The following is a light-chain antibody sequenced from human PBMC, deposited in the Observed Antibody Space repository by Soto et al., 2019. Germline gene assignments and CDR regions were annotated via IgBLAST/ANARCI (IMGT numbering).Light chain of an antibody. J-gene: IGLJ2*01. CDR3: SSYTSSSTLV. CDR2: DVS. CDR1: SSDVGGYNY. V-gene: IGLV2-14*01. Sequence: QSALTQPASVSGSPGQSITISCTGTSSDVGGYNYVSWYQQHPGKAPKLMIYDVSNRPSGVSNRFSGSKSGNTASLTISGRQAEDEDDYYCSSYTSSSTLVFGGGTQLTVL.